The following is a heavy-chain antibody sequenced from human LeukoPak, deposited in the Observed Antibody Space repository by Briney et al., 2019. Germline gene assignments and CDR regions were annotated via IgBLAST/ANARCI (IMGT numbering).Heavy chain of an antibody. CDR1: GGSISGHY. Sequence: SETLSLTCTVSGGSISGHYWTWIRQPPGKGLEWIGQIHYSGRPDYNPSLKSPITISVDPSKNQLSLKVTSFTGADTAVYYLSRFGVDYDMDVWGQGTTVTVSS. D-gene: IGHD3-16*01. CDR2: IHYSGRP. J-gene: IGHJ6*02. CDR3: SRFGVDYDMDV. V-gene: IGHV4-59*11.